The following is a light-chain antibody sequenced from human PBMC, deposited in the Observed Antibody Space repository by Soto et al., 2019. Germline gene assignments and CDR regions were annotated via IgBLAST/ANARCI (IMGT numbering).Light chain of an antibody. V-gene: IGLV2-14*01. CDR2: DVS. CDR1: SSDVGGYNY. J-gene: IGLJ1*01. CDR3: SSYTISRYV. Sequence: QSALTQPASVSGSPGQSITISCTGTSSDVGGYNYVSWYQQHPGKAPKLMIYDVSNRPSGVSNRFSGSKSGNTASLTISGLQAEDEADYYCSSYTISRYVFGTGTKLTVL.